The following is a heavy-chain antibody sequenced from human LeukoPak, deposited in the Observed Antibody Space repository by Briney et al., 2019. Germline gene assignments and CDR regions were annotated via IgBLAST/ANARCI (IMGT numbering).Heavy chain of an antibody. CDR2: INPNSGGT. CDR3: ARPRSVSGSYSHFGY. CDR1: GYTFTGYY. V-gene: IGHV1-2*06. J-gene: IGHJ4*02. Sequence: GASVKVSCKASGYTFTGYYMHWVRQAPGQGLEWMGRINPNSGGTNYAQKFQGRVTMTRDTSISTAYMEVSRLRSDDTAVYYCARPRSVSGSYSHFGYWGQGTLVTVSS. D-gene: IGHD1-26*01.